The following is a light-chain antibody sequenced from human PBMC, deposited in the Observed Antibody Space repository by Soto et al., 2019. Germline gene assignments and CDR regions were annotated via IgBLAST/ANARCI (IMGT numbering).Light chain of an antibody. CDR2: GVS. Sequence: MTQSPSSLSASVGDRVTITCRASQSLVYSDGQTYFNWYLQKPGQPPQLLIYGVSNRFSGVPDRFSGSGSGTDFTLKISRVEAEDVGVYFCMQGLHTPRVTFGQGTRLEIK. CDR3: MQGLHTPRVT. J-gene: IGKJ5*01. CDR1: QSLVYSDGQTY. V-gene: IGKV2-29*03.